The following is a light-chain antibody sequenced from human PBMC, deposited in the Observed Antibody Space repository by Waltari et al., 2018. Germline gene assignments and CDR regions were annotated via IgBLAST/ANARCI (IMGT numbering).Light chain of an antibody. CDR3: QQHHNSPYT. V-gene: IGKV1-5*03. CDR1: QDINNW. CDR2: RAS. Sequence: DIQMTQSPSTLSASVGDSVSISCRTSQDINNWLAWYQQKPGQAPHLLIYRASVLETGVPSRFSGSGSVTEFTLTISGLQPDDFATYYCQQHHNSPYTFGQGTKLDI. J-gene: IGKJ2*01.